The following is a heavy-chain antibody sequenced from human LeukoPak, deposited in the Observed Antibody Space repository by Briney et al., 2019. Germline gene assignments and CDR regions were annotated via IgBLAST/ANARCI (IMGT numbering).Heavy chain of an antibody. CDR1: GFTFSDYD. D-gene: IGHD3-22*01. CDR3: AREYYYDSSGSYAFDI. V-gene: IGHV3-11*04. CDR2: ISSSGRTK. J-gene: IGHJ3*02. Sequence: GGSLRLSCAASGFTFSDYDMSWIRQAPGKGLEWFSYISSSGRTKYYADSMKGRFTISRDNAKNSLYLQMNSLRAEDTAVYYCAREYYYDSSGSYAFDIWGQGTMVTVSS.